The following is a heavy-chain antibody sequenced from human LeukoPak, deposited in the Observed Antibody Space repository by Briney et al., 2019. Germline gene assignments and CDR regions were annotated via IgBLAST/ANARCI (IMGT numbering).Heavy chain of an antibody. D-gene: IGHD6-13*01. V-gene: IGHV1-2*02. CDR2: INPNSGST. J-gene: IGHJ4*02. Sequence: ASVKVSCKASGYTFTGYYMHWVRQAPGQGLEWMGWINPNSGSTNYAQKFQGRVTMTRDTSISTAYMELSRLRSDDTAVYYCARGYSSSWYKSAGMDYWGQGTLVTVSS. CDR1: GYTFTGYY. CDR3: ARGYSSSWYKSAGMDY.